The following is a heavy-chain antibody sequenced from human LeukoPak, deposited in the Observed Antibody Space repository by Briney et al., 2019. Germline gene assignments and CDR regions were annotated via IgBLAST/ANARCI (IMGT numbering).Heavy chain of an antibody. J-gene: IGHJ4*02. Sequence: ASVKVSCKASGYTFTSYYMHWVRQAPGQGLEWMGIINPSGGSTSYAQKFRGRVTMTRDTSTSTVYMELSSLRSEDTAVYYCARDDLGAAHIVVVRGALYDYWGQGTLVTVSS. V-gene: IGHV1-46*01. CDR3: ARDDLGAAHIVVVRGALYDY. CDR1: GYTFTSYY. D-gene: IGHD2-21*01. CDR2: INPSGGST.